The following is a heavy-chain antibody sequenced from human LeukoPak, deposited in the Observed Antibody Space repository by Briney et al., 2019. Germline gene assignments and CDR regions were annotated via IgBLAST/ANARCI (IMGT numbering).Heavy chain of an antibody. CDR3: ARENGRGVISPYFDS. CDR1: GFTVNSIF. J-gene: IGHJ4*02. D-gene: IGHD3-10*01. V-gene: IGHV3-66*01. Sequence: QAGGSLRLSCAASGFTVNSIFMSWVRQAPGKGLEWISVLYSGGRTDYADSVKGRFTISRDNSKNMLYLQMNNLRPEDTAVYYCARENGRGVISPYFDSWGQGTLVTVSS. CDR2: LYSGGRT.